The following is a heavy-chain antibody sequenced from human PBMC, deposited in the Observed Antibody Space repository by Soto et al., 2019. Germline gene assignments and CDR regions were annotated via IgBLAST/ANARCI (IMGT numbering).Heavy chain of an antibody. J-gene: IGHJ4*02. D-gene: IGHD1-7*01. Sequence: QVQLVESGGGVVQPGRSLRLSCAASGFTYSTYPMHWVRQAPGKGLEWVAVISYDGNNKFYADSVKGRFTISKDSTKQTLYLQMNSLRPDDTTMYYCAREGVSSTEYTGNYWTYCDYWGQGALFTVSS. CDR1: GFTYSTYP. CDR2: ISYDGNNK. V-gene: IGHV3-30-3*01. CDR3: AREGVSSTEYTGNYWTYCDY.